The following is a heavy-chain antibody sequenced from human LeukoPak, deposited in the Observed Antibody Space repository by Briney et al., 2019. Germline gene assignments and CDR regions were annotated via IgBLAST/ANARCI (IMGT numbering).Heavy chain of an antibody. J-gene: IGHJ3*02. CDR3: VKGSQRLHTFDI. Sequence: GGSLSLSCTASAFTFSKYAISWVRKSTGKGLEWVSSTSGSGVNTYYADSVKGRFTISRDNSKNTLYLQMNSLRDEDTAVYYCVKGSQRLHTFDIWGQGTMVTVSS. CDR2: TSGSGVNT. V-gene: IGHV3-23*01. D-gene: IGHD5-18*01. CDR1: AFTFSKYA.